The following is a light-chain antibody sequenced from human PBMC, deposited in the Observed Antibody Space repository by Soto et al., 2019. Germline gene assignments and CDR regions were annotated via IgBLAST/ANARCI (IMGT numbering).Light chain of an antibody. V-gene: IGLV2-14*01. CDR2: DVS. CDR1: SSDVGDYNY. Sequence: QSALTQPASVSGSPGQSITISCTGTSSDVGDYNYVSWYQQHPGKAPKLMIFDVSNRPSGVSNCFSGSKSGNTASLTISGLQAEDEAEYYCSSYTSSSTYVFGTGTKLTVL. CDR3: SSYTSSSTYV. J-gene: IGLJ1*01.